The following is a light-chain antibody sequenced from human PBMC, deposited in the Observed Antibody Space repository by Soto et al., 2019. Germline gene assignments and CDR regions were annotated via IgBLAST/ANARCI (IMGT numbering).Light chain of an antibody. V-gene: IGKV3-20*01. CDR1: QSVSSSY. J-gene: IGKJ2*01. CDR3: QQYNHWPPYT. CDR2: GAS. Sequence: EIVLTQSPGTLSLSPGERATLSCRASQSVSSSYLAWYQQKPGQAPRLLIYGASSRATGIPDRFSGSGSGTDFTLTISRLEPEDFAVYYCQQYNHWPPYTFGQGTKVEIQ.